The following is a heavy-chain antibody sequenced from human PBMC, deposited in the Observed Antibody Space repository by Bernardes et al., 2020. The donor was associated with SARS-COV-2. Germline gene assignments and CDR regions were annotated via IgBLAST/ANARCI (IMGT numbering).Heavy chain of an antibody. J-gene: IGHJ6*02. D-gene: IGHD1-7*01. Sequence: GGSLRLSCAASGFTFSSYWMHWVRQAPGKGLVWVSRIDSDGSSATYADSVKGRFTISRDDAKNTLYLQMNSLRAEDTAVYYCARDLELEPYFYGMDVWGQGTTVIVSS. CDR3: ARDLELEPYFYGMDV. CDR2: IDSDGSSA. CDR1: GFTFSSYW. V-gene: IGHV3-74*03.